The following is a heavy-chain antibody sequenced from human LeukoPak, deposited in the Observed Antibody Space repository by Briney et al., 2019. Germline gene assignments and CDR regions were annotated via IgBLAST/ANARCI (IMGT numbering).Heavy chain of an antibody. V-gene: IGHV3-66*02. CDR3: ARGDGYNSRQFDY. Sequence: PGGSLRLSCAASGFTVSSNYMSWVRQAPGKGLEWVSVIYSGGSTYYADSVKGRFTISRDNSKNTLYLQMNSLRAEDAAVYYCARGDGYNSRQFDYWGQGTLVTVSS. CDR1: GFTVSSNY. CDR2: IYSGGST. J-gene: IGHJ4*02. D-gene: IGHD5-24*01.